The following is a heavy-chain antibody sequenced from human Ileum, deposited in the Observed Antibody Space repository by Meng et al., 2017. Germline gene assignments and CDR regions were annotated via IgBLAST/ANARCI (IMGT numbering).Heavy chain of an antibody. D-gene: IGHD3-22*01. CDR1: GYSFTNYW. CDR2: LFPLNSDT. V-gene: IGHV5-51*01. J-gene: IGHJ3*02. Sequence: GESLKISCKGSGYSFTNYWIGWVRQMPGKGLEWMGVLFPLNSDTSYSPSFQGQVTISADKSITTAYLQRSSLKVSDTAMYYCARHPRNYHDGSGYYGDDTFDIWGQGTMVTVSS. CDR3: ARHPRNYHDGSGYYGDDTFDI.